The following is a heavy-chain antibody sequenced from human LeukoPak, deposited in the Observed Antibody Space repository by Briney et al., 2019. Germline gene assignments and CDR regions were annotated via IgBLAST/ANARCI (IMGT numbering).Heavy chain of an antibody. Sequence: ASVKVSCKASGYTFTSYGISWVRQAPGQGLEWMGWISAYNGNTNYAQKLQGRVTMTTDTSTSTAYMELGSLRSDDTAVYYCARAYDYLFIEYSSSFLDAFDIWGQGTMVTVSS. J-gene: IGHJ3*02. CDR2: ISAYNGNT. CDR1: GYTFTSYG. CDR3: ARAYDYLFIEYSSSFLDAFDI. V-gene: IGHV1-18*01. D-gene: IGHD6-6*01.